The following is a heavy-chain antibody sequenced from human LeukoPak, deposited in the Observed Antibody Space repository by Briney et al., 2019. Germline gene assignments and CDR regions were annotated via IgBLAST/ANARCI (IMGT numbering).Heavy chain of an antibody. Sequence: PSETLSLTCTVSGGSISSYYWSWIRQPPGKGLEWIGYIYYSGSTNYNPSLKSRVTISVDTSKNQFSLKLSSVTAADTAVYYCARGRYCSGGSCYGRFDPWGQGTLVTVSS. J-gene: IGHJ5*02. D-gene: IGHD2-15*01. CDR2: IYYSGST. CDR1: GGSISSYY. CDR3: ARGRYCSGGSCYGRFDP. V-gene: IGHV4-59*12.